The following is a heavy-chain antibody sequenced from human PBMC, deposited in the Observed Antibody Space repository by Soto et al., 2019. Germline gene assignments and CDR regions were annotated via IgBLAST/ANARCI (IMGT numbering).Heavy chain of an antibody. CDR3: ARHDLTMVRGVITGNWFDP. CDR1: GGSISSSSYY. Sequence: QLQLQESGPGLVKPSETLSLTCTVSGGSISSSSYYWGWIRQPPGKGLEWIGSIYYSGSTYYNPSLQSRVTISVDTSKNQFSLKLSSVTAADTPVYYCARHDLTMVRGVITGNWFDPWGQGTLVTVSS. V-gene: IGHV4-39*01. CDR2: IYYSGST. D-gene: IGHD3-10*01. J-gene: IGHJ5*02.